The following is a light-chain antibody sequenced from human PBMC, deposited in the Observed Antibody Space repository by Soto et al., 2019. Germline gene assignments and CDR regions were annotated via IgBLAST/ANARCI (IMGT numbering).Light chain of an antibody. J-gene: IGKJ2*01. Sequence: DIVMTQSPDSLAVSLGERATINCKSSQSVLYSSNNKNYLAWYQQKPGQPPKLLIYGASTRESGVPDRFSGSGSGTDFPLTISSLQAEDVAVYYCQQYFGTPLSTFGQGTKLEIK. CDR3: QQYFGTPLST. CDR1: QSVLYSSNNKNY. V-gene: IGKV4-1*01. CDR2: GAS.